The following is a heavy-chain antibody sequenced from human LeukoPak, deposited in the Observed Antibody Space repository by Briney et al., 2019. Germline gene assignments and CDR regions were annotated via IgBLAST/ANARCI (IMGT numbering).Heavy chain of an antibody. CDR2: IRYDGSNK. J-gene: IGHJ4*02. CDR3: AKDLGSGSRGGLDY. Sequence: HGGSLILSCAASGFTFSSYGMHWVRQAPGKGLEWVAFIRYDGSNKYYADSVKGRFTISRDNSKNTLYLQMNSLRAEDTAVYYCAKDLGSGSRGGLDYWGQGTLVTVSS. D-gene: IGHD1-26*01. V-gene: IGHV3-30*02. CDR1: GFTFSSYG.